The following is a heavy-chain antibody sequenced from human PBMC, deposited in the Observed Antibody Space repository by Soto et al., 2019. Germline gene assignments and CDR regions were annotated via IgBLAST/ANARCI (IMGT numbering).Heavy chain of an antibody. CDR2: IYHSGST. D-gene: IGHD3-3*01. CDR3: ARGGSITTFITSVFDP. CDR1: GYSISSGYY. J-gene: IGHJ5*02. V-gene: IGHV4-38-2*01. Sequence: PSETLSLTCAVSGYSISSGYYWGWIRQPPGKGLEWIGSIYHSGSTYYNPSIKSRVTISVDPSKNQFSLKLSSVTAADTAVYYCARGGSITTFITSVFDPWGQGTLVTVSS.